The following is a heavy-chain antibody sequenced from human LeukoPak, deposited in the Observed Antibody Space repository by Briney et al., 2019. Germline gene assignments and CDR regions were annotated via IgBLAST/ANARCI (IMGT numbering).Heavy chain of an antibody. CDR3: ARVDYGDYYYFDY. V-gene: IGHV4-59*01. J-gene: IGHJ4*02. CDR1: GGSISSYY. D-gene: IGHD4-17*01. Sequence: SETLSLTCTVSGGSISSYYWSWIRQPPGKGLEWIGYIYYSGSTNYNPSLKSRVTISVDTSKNQFSLKLSSVTAADTAVYYCARVDYGDYYYFDYWGQGTLATVSS. CDR2: IYYSGST.